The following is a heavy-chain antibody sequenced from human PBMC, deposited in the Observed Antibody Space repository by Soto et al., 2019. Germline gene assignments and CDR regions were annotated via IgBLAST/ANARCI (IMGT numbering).Heavy chain of an antibody. CDR2: VRGRGGST. D-gene: IGHD2-15*01. Sequence: PGGSLRLSSAAAGFTFSSYAMSWVCQAPGEGVEWVSAVRGRGGSTYYADSVKGWFTISRDNSKNTLYLQMNSLRAEDTAVYYCAAGFCSGGSCYGGAFDIWGQGTMVTVSS. CDR1: GFTFSSYA. CDR3: AAGFCSGGSCYGGAFDI. V-gene: IGHV3-23*01. J-gene: IGHJ3*02.